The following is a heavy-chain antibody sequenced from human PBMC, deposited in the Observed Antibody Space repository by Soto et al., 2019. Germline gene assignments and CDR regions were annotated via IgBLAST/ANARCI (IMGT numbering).Heavy chain of an antibody. CDR1: GYTFTGYY. Sequence: QVQLVQSGAEVKKPGASVKVPCRASGYTFTGYYMHWGQQPPGQGLEGMGWINPNSGGTNYAQKFQGWVTMTRDTSISTAYLELSRLRSDDTAVYYCARDGIAVAGTISDNWFDPWGQGPLVTVSS. D-gene: IGHD6-19*01. J-gene: IGHJ5*02. CDR3: ARDGIAVAGTISDNWFDP. V-gene: IGHV1-2*04. CDR2: INPNSGGT.